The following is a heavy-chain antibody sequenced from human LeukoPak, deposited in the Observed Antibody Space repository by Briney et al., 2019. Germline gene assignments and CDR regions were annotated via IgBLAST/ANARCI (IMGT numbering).Heavy chain of an antibody. Sequence: ASVKVSCKASGYTFTSYDINWVRQATGQGLEWMGWMNPNSGNTGYAQKFQGRVTMTRNTSISTAYMELNSLRAEDTAVYYCARDGRRLNGVYYYYYYMDVWGKGTTVTVS. CDR1: GYTFTSYD. V-gene: IGHV1-8*01. J-gene: IGHJ6*03. CDR3: ARDGRRLNGVYYYYYYMDV. D-gene: IGHD5-12*01. CDR2: MNPNSGNT.